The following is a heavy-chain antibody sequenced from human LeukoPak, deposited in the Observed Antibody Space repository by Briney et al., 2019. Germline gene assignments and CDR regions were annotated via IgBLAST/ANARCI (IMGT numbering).Heavy chain of an antibody. Sequence: ASVKVSCKASGYTFTSYYMHWVRQAPGQGLEWMGIINPGGGSTSYAQKFQGRVTMTRDMSTSTVYMELSSLRSEDTAVYYCARGRWRYQLLYHAGWYYMDVWGKGTTVTVSS. J-gene: IGHJ6*03. D-gene: IGHD2-2*02. CDR1: GYTFTSYY. CDR3: ARGRWRYQLLYHAGWYYMDV. CDR2: INPGGGST. V-gene: IGHV1-46*01.